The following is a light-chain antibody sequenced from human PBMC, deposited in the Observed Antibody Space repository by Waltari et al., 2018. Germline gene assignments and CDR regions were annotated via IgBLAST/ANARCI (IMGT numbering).Light chain of an antibody. CDR1: SSYVGGSHY. J-gene: IGLJ3*02. Sequence: QSALTHPASVSGSPGQSLTISCTGTSSYVGGSHYVPWYQQHPGKAHKLMIYDVSQRPSGVSNRFSGSKSGNTASLTISGLQAEDEADYYCSSYTSSSTRVFGGGTKLTVL. CDR3: SSYTSSSTRV. CDR2: DVS. V-gene: IGLV2-14*01.